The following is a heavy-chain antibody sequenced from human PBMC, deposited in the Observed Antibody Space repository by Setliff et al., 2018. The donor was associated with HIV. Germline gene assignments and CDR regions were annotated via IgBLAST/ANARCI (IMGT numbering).Heavy chain of an antibody. Sequence: ASVKVSCKASGYTFTYRYLHWVRQAPGQGLEWMGIINPSGGSTTYAQKFQGRVTMTRDTSASTVYMELSSLRSEDTAVYYCAREARYQDRYYYYMDVWGKGTTVTVSS. CDR2: INPSGGST. CDR1: GYTFTYRY. J-gene: IGHJ6*03. V-gene: IGHV1-46*03. CDR3: AREARYQDRYYYYMDV. D-gene: IGHD1-20*01.